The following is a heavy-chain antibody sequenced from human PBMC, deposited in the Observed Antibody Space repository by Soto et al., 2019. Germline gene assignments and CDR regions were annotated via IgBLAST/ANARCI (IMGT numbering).Heavy chain of an antibody. Sequence: QVQLVESGGGVVQPGRSLRLSCAASGFTFNNYGMHWVRQAPGKGLEWVAAISNDGNDKYYADSVKGRLTISRDNSKNTLYLQMNSLRAEDTAVDYCAKDQGIAASHGIDWGQGTMVTVSS. CDR3: AKDQGIAASHGID. CDR1: GFTFNNYG. J-gene: IGHJ3*01. V-gene: IGHV3-30*18. D-gene: IGHD6-13*01. CDR2: ISNDGNDK.